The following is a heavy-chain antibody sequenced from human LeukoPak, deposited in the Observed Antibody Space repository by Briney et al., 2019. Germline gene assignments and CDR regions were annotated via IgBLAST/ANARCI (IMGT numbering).Heavy chain of an antibody. CDR2: IIPIFGTA. J-gene: IGHJ6*03. CDR3: ARDLQARRGYYYYYMDV. Sequence: ASVKVSRKASGGTFSSYAISWVRQAPGQGLEWMGRIIPIFGTANYAQKFQGRVTITTDESTSTAYMELSSLRSEDTAVYYCARDLQARRGYYYYYMDVWGKGTTVTVSS. D-gene: IGHD6-6*01. CDR1: GGTFSSYA. V-gene: IGHV1-69*05.